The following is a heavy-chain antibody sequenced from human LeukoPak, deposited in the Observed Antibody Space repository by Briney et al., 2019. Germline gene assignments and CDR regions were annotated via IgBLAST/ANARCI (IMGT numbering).Heavy chain of an antibody. CDR1: GGSISSYY. CDR3: ATTVVTPSDPFDY. J-gene: IGHJ4*02. V-gene: IGHV4-59*01. CDR2: IYYSGST. D-gene: IGHD4-23*01. Sequence: SETLSLTCTVSGGSISSYYWSWIRQPPGKGLEWIGFIYYSGSTNYNPSLKSRVTISVDTSKNQFSLKLSSVTAADTAVYYCATTVVTPSDPFDYWGQGTLVTVSS.